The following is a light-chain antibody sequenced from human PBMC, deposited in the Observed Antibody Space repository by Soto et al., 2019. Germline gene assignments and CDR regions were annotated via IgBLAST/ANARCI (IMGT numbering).Light chain of an antibody. V-gene: IGKV1-5*03. CDR3: QQYESYSKT. J-gene: IGKJ1*01. CDR1: QSINRW. Sequence: DIQMTQSPSTLSASVGDRVTITCRASQSINRWLAWYQQKPGKAPKLLIYQASNLEIGVPSRFSGSASGTEFTLTISCLQPDDFATYYGQQYESYSKTVGQGTKGESK. CDR2: QAS.